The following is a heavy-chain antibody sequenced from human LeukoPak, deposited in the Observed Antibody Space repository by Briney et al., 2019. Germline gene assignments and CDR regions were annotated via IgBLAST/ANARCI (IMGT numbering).Heavy chain of an antibody. D-gene: IGHD3-16*02. J-gene: IGHJ5*02. CDR3: ARQNLDYVWGSYRLNWFDP. Sequence: SETLSLTCTVSGGSISSYYWSWIRQPPGKGLEWIGYIYYSGSTNYNPSLKSRVTISVDTSKNQFSLKLSSVTAADTAVYYCARQNLDYVWGSYRLNWFDPWGQGTLVTVSS. CDR1: GGSISSYY. CDR2: IYYSGST. V-gene: IGHV4-59*08.